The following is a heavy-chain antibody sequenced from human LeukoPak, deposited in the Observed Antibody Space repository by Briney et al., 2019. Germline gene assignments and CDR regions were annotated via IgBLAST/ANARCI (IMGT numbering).Heavy chain of an antibody. CDR2: INHSGST. V-gene: IGHV4-34*01. J-gene: IGHJ6*02. CDR1: GGSFSGYY. Sequence: SETLSLTCAVYGGSFSGYYWSWIRQPPGKGLEWIGEINHSGSTNYNPSLKSRVTISVDTSKNQFSLKLSSVTAADTAVYYCARVNTVTDPIYYYYYVMDVWGQGTTVTVSS. CDR3: ARVNTVTDPIYYYYYVMDV. D-gene: IGHD4-11*01.